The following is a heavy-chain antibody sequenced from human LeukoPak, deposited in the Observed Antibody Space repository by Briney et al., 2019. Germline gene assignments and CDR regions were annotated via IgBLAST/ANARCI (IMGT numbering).Heavy chain of an antibody. D-gene: IGHD3-16*02. CDR3: VTIGIGGVIVRNPVDY. J-gene: IGHJ4*02. CDR2: ISGSGGST. Sequence: PGGSLRLSCAASGFTFSSYAMSWVRQAPGKGLEWVSAISGSGGSTYYADSVKGRFTISRDNSKNTLYLQMNSLRAEDTAVYYCVTIGIGGVIVRNPVDYWGQGTLVTVSS. CDR1: GFTFSSYA. V-gene: IGHV3-23*01.